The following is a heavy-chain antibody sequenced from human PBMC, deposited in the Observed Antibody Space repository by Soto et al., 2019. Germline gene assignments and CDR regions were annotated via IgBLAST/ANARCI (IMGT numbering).Heavy chain of an antibody. D-gene: IGHD3-3*01. Sequence: SETLSLTCTVSGVSISSYYWSWIRQPPGKGLEWIGYIYYSGSTNYNPSLKSRVTMSVDTSKNQFSLNLSSVTAEDTEVYYCARDFWSGYNPLVYWFDHWCQRTRVTVS. CDR3: ARDFWSGYNPLVYWFDH. V-gene: IGHV4-59*12. CDR2: IYYSGST. CDR1: GVSISSYY. J-gene: IGHJ5*02.